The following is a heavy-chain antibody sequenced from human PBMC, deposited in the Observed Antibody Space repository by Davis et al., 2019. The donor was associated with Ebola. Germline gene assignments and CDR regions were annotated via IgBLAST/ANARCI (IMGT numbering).Heavy chain of an antibody. CDR2: IIPILGIA. J-gene: IGHJ4*02. CDR1: GGTFSRYA. Sequence: AASVKVSCKASGGTFSRYAISWVRQAPGQGLEWMGRIIPILGIANYAQKFQGRVTMTRDTSTSTVYMELSSLRSEDTAVYYCAKSEQLVLPDYWGQGTLVTVSS. D-gene: IGHD6-6*01. V-gene: IGHV1-69*04. CDR3: AKSEQLVLPDY.